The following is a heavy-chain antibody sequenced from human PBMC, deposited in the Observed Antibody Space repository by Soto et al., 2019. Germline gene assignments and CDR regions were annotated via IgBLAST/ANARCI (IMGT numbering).Heavy chain of an antibody. CDR1: GFTFSSYE. CDR2: ITSSGSTI. D-gene: IGHD2-2*01. CDR3: AXDNYGSSKSCPKYYHYGMDV. V-gene: IGHV3-48*03. J-gene: IGHJ6*02. Sequence: GGSLRLSCPASGFTFSSYEMNWVRQAPGKGLELVSYITSSGSTIYYSASVKGRFTTSRENAKNPLYLQMNRPRPEEPAVYYCAXDNYGSSKSCPKYYHYGMDVWVQGPTVTVAS.